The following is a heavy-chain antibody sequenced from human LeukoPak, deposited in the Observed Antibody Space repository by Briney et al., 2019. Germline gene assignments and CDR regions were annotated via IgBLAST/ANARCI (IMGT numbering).Heavy chain of an antibody. J-gene: IGHJ4*02. Sequence: GGSLRLSCAASGFTFSSYSMNWVRQAPGKGLEWVSSISSSSSYIYYADSVKGRFTISRDNAKNSLYLQMNSLRAEDTAVYYCARSDDSSGYYGYWGQGTLVTVSS. V-gene: IGHV3-21*01. CDR2: ISSSSSYI. CDR3: ARSDDSSGYYGY. CDR1: GFTFSSYS. D-gene: IGHD3-22*01.